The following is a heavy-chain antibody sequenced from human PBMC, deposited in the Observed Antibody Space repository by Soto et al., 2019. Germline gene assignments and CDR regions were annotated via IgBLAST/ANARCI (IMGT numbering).Heavy chain of an antibody. J-gene: IGHJ3*02. D-gene: IGHD3-16*02. CDR1: GASISSGDYF. CDR2: IYYSGST. V-gene: IGHV4-30-4*01. Sequence: QVQLQESGPGLVKPSQTLSLTCTVSGASISSGDYFWSWIRQPPGKGLEWIGYIYYSGSTYYNPSLKSRLTLSVDTSKNQFSLKLSSVTAADTAVYYCARVIVFTAFDIWGQGTMVTVSS. CDR3: ARVIVFTAFDI.